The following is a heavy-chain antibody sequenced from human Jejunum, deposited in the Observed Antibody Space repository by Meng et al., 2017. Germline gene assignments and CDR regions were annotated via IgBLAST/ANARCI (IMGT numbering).Heavy chain of an antibody. D-gene: IGHD3-22*01. CDR2: TYYRSKWYS. J-gene: IGHJ5*02. Sequence: QLQQSGPRLVKPSQTLSLTCATSGDSVSSNSSAWNWIKQSPSRGLEWLGRTYYRSKWYSDYAVSVKSRITINTDTSKNQLSLQLNSVTPEDTAVYYCARDESRLLRSWGQGTLVTVAS. CDR3: ARDESRLLRS. CDR1: GDSVSSNSSA. V-gene: IGHV6-1*01.